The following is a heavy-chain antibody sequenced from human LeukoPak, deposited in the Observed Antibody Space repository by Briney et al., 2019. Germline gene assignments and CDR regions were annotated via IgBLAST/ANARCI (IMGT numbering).Heavy chain of an antibody. CDR1: GFTIGDYA. D-gene: IGHD3-22*01. CDR3: AKDIGWDYYDSSGYFDY. J-gene: IGHJ4*02. Sequence: PGRSLRLSCAASGFTIGDYAMHWVRQAPGKGLELVSGVSWNSGSIGYADSVKGRCTISRDNAKNSLYLQMNSLRAEDTALYYCAKDIGWDYYDSSGYFDYWGQGTLVTVSS. V-gene: IGHV3-9*01. CDR2: VSWNSGSI.